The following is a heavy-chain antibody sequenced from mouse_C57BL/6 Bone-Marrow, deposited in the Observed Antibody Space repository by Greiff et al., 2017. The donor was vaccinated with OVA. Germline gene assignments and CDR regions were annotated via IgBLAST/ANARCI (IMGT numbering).Heavy chain of an antibody. CDR2: IYPGSGST. V-gene: IGHV1-55*01. CDR3: ARKGDYDAWFAY. D-gene: IGHD2-4*01. J-gene: IGHJ3*01. CDR1: GYTFTSYW. Sequence: QVQLQQPGAELVKPGASVKMSCKASGYTFTSYWITWVKQRPGQGLAWIGDIYPGSGSTNYNEKFKSQATLTVDTSSSTAYMQLSSLTSEDSAVYYCARKGDYDAWFAYWGQGTLVTVSA.